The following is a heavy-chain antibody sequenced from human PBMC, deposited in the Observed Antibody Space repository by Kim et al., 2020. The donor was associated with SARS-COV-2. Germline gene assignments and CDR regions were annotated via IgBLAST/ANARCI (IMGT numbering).Heavy chain of an antibody. CDR2: ISFDGSKK. V-gene: IGHV3-30*19. Sequence: GGSLRLSCVASGFTFSRYGMHWVRQAPGKGLEWVALISFDGSKKYYGDSVSGRFAISRDNSKNTLYLQMNSLRADDAAVYYCARVGRSSTNWGGVYDAF. CDR1: GFTFSRYG. CDR3: ARVGRSSTNWGGVYDAF. J-gene: IGHJ3*01. D-gene: IGHD2-2*01.